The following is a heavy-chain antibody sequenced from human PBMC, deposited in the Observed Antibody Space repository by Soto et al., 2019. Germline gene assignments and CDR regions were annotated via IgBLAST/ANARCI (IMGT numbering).Heavy chain of an antibody. D-gene: IGHD6-19*01. CDR2: ISAYNGNT. CDR1: GYPFTSYG. V-gene: IGHV1-18*04. CDR3: ARVPITYTSGWYRVFDY. Sequence: XSVKVSCKASGYPFTSYGIIWVRQAPGQGLEWMGWISAYNGNTNYAQKLQGRVTMTTDTSTSTAYMELRSLRSDDTAVYYCARVPITYTSGWYRVFDYWGQGTLVTVSS. J-gene: IGHJ4*02.